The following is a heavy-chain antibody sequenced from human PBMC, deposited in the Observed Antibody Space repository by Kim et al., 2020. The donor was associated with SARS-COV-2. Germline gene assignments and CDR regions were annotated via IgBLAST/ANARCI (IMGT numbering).Heavy chain of an antibody. Sequence: ASVKVSCKASGYTFTGHYIHWVRQAPGQGLEWMGWINPNSGGTNYAQKFQGRVTMTRDTSISTAYMELSRLRSDDTAVFYCARGSGNSYGALGFWGQGTLVTVSS. CDR3: ARGSGNSYGALGF. V-gene: IGHV1-2*02. CDR2: INPNSGGT. J-gene: IGHJ4*02. D-gene: IGHD5-18*01. CDR1: GYTFTGHY.